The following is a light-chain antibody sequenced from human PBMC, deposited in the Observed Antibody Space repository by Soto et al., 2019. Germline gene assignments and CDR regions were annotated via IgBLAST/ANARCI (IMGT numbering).Light chain of an antibody. CDR3: QQYGISLIT. CDR2: GAS. CDR1: QSVGSIY. Sequence: EIVLTQSPGTLSLSPGERATLSCRASQSVGSIYLAWYQQKVGQAPRLLIYGASNRATGIPDRFSGSGSGTDFTLTINSLEPEDFAVYYCQQYGISLITFGQGTRLEIK. V-gene: IGKV3-20*01. J-gene: IGKJ5*01.